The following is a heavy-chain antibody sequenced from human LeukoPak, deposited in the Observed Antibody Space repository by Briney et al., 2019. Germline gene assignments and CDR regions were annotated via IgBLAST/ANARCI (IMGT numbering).Heavy chain of an antibody. CDR3: ARDTLEYSNSPDALDI. CDR1: GFTFSACE. CDR2: IGSSGSTV. Sequence: GGSLRLSCAASGFTFSACEMNWVRQAPGKGLEWVSYIGSSGSTVYYADSVKGRFTISRDNAKNSLYMQMESLRDEDTAIYYCARDTLEYSNSPDALDIWGQGTMVTVSS. J-gene: IGHJ3*02. D-gene: IGHD4-23*01. V-gene: IGHV3-48*03.